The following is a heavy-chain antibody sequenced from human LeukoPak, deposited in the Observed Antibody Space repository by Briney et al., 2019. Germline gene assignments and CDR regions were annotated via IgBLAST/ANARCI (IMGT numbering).Heavy chain of an antibody. D-gene: IGHD6-6*01. CDR3: ARPVLIAAPPYNWFDP. CDR1: GGSISSSSYY. CDR2: IYYSGST. V-gene: IGHV4-39*01. Sequence: PSETLSLTCTDSGGSISSSSYYWGWTRQPPGKGLEWIGSIYYSGSTYYNPSLKSRVTISVDTSKNQFSLKLSSVTAADTAVYYCARPVLIAAPPYNWFDPWGQGTLVTVSS. J-gene: IGHJ5*02.